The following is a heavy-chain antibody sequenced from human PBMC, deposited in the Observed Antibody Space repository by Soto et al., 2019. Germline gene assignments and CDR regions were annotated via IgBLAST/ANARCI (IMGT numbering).Heavy chain of an antibody. Sequence: QVQLQESGPGLVKPSETLSLTCTVSGGSISSYYWSWIRQPPGKGLEWIGYIYYSGSTNYNPSLKSRVTISVATSKNQFSLKLSSVTAADTAVYYCARQGKPIYSLDYWGQGTLVTVSS. CDR1: GGSISSYY. V-gene: IGHV4-59*08. CDR3: ARQGKPIYSLDY. CDR2: IYYSGST. J-gene: IGHJ4*02. D-gene: IGHD4-4*01.